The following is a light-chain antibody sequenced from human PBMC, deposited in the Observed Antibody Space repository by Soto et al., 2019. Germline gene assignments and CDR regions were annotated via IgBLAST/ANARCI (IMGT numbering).Light chain of an antibody. V-gene: IGKV3-20*01. CDR2: GAS. Sequence: EILLTQSPGTLSLSPGERATLSCRASQSVKNSYLAGYQQKRGQAPRLLIHGASGRATGIPDRFSGSGSGTDFTLTISRLEPDDFAVYYCQQYGSPPYTFGQGTKLE. CDR1: QSVKNSY. J-gene: IGKJ2*01. CDR3: QQYGSPPYT.